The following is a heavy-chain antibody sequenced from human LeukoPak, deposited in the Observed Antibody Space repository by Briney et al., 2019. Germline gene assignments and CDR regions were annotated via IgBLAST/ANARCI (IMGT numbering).Heavy chain of an antibody. Sequence: GGSLRLSCAASGFTFSSYEISWVRQAPGKGLERVSYISSIVGTIYYAESVKGRFTISRDNAKNTLYIHMNSVRDEDTAVYYDATLGMQWPSSSDYWAQGTLVTVSS. D-gene: IGHD6-19*01. CDR3: ATLGMQWPSSSDY. J-gene: IGHJ4*02. CDR1: GFTFSSYE. V-gene: IGHV3-48*03. CDR2: ISSIVGTI.